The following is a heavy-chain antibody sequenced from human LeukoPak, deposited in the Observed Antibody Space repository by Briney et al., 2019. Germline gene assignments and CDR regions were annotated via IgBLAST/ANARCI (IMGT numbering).Heavy chain of an antibody. CDR1: GYSISSGYY. CDR2: IYYSGST. D-gene: IGHD6-13*01. CDR3: ARGIGYSSSWYSYYYYYMDV. V-gene: IGHV4-61*01. Sequence: SETLSLTCTVSGYSISSGYYWSWIRQPPGKGLEWIGYIYYSGSTNYNPSLKSRVTISVDTSKNQFSLKLSSVTAADTAVYYCARGIGYSSSWYSYYYYYMDVWGKGTTVTVSS. J-gene: IGHJ6*03.